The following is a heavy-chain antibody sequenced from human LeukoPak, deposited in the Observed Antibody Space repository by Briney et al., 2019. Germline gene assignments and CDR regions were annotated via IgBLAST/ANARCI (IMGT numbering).Heavy chain of an antibody. D-gene: IGHD6-13*01. J-gene: IGHJ6*03. CDR1: GFTFSSYS. Sequence: GGSLRLSRAASGFTFSSYSMNWVRQAPGKGLEWVSSISSSSSYIYYADSVKGRFTISRDNAKNSLYLQMNSLRAEDTAVYYCARGEYSSSWYYYYYYMDVWGKGTTVTVSS. CDR3: ARGEYSSSWYYYYYYMDV. CDR2: ISSSSSYI. V-gene: IGHV3-21*01.